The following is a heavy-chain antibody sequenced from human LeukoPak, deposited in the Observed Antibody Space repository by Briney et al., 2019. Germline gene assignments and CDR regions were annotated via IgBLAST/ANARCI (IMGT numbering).Heavy chain of an antibody. D-gene: IGHD2-21*01. Sequence: SETLSLTCTVSGGSISGSDNYWGWIRQPPGKGLEWIGSIYYSGSTYYNPSLKSRVTISVDTSKNQFSLKLSSVTAADTAVYYCARRAGLLDAFDIWGQGTMVTVSS. CDR1: GGSISGSDNY. V-gene: IGHV4-39*01. J-gene: IGHJ3*02. CDR3: ARRAGLLDAFDI. CDR2: IYYSGST.